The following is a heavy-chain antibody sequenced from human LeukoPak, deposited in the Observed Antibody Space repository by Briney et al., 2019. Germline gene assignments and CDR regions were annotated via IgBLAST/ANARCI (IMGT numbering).Heavy chain of an antibody. V-gene: IGHV3-15*01. J-gene: IGHJ6*02. CDR2: IKGKTDGGTT. D-gene: IGHD5-12*01. Sequence: GGSLRLSCAASGFTFSNAWMSWVRQAPGKGLEWVGRIKGKTDGGTTDYAAPVKGRFTISRDDSKNTLYLQMNSLKTEDTAVYYCTRAGYSGYDFPPLYYGMDVWGQGTTVTVSS. CDR3: TRAGYSGYDFPPLYYGMDV. CDR1: GFTFSNAW.